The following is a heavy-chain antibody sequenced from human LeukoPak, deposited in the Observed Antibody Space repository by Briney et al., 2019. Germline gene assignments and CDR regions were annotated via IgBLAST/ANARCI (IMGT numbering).Heavy chain of an antibody. Sequence: GGSLRLSCAASGFTFSDYEMNWVRQAPGKGLEWVSYTSGSGSIIWYADSVKGRFTISRDNAKNSLYLQMNSLRVEDTAVYYCARSSDYGDQNDAFDIWGQGTMVTVSS. D-gene: IGHD4-17*01. CDR2: TSGSGSII. CDR1: GFTFSDYE. J-gene: IGHJ3*02. V-gene: IGHV3-48*03. CDR3: ARSSDYGDQNDAFDI.